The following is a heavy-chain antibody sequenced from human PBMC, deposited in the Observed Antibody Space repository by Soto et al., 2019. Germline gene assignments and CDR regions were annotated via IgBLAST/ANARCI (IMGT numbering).Heavy chain of an antibody. CDR3: ARGRGCSTGCHNFDY. CDR2: IKQDGSEK. CDR1: GFTFSSYW. V-gene: IGHV3-7*01. D-gene: IGHD2-2*01. J-gene: IGHJ4*02. Sequence: EVQLVESGGGLVQPGGSLRLSCAASGFTFSSYWMSWVRQAPGKGLEWVANIKQDGSEKYYVDSVKGRFTISIDNAKNSLYLQMNSLRAEDTAVYYCARGRGCSTGCHNFDYWGQGTLVTVSS.